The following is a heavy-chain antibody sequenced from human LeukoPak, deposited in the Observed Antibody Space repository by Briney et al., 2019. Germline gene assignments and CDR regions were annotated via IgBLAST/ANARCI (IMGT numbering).Heavy chain of an antibody. Sequence: ASVKVSCKASGGTFSSYAISWVRQAPGQGLEWMGGIIPIFGTANYAQKFQGRVTITADESTSTAYMELSSLRSEDTAVYYCARGKGYSYGYPHYYYGMDVWGQGTTVTVSS. CDR2: IIPIFGTA. D-gene: IGHD5-18*01. CDR1: GGTFSSYA. J-gene: IGHJ6*02. V-gene: IGHV1-69*13. CDR3: ARGKGYSYGYPHYYYGMDV.